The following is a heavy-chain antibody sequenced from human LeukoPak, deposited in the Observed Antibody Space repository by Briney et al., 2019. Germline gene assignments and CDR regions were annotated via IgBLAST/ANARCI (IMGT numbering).Heavy chain of an antibody. CDR2: IYRGGNT. D-gene: IGHD3-3*01. J-gene: IGHJ4*02. CDR3: AKRAKYDFWSGLDY. Sequence: GGSLRLSCAASGITVSNHYMSWVRQAPGKGLEWVSTIYRGGNTYYADSVKGRFTISRDNSKNTLYLQMNSLRAEDTAAYYCAKRAKYDFWSGLDYWGQGTLVTVSS. CDR1: GITVSNHY. V-gene: IGHV3-66*02.